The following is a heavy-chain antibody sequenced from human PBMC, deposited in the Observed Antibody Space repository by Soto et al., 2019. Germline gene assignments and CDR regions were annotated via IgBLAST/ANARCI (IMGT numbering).Heavy chain of an antibody. V-gene: IGHV3-11*01. CDR2: ISSSGSTI. CDR3: ARGARWDCYPNSWFDP. D-gene: IGHD2-21*02. J-gene: IGHJ5*02. CDR1: GFTFSDYY. Sequence: PGGSLRLSCAASGFTFSDYYMSWIRQAPGKGLEWVSYISSSGSTIYYADSVKGRFTISRDNAKNSLYLQMNSLRAEDTAVYYCARGARWDCYPNSWFDPWGQGTLVTVSS.